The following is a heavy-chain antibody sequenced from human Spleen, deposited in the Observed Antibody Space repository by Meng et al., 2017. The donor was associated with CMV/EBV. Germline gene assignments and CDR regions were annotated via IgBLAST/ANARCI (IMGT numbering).Heavy chain of an antibody. J-gene: IGHJ4*02. V-gene: IGHV1-18*01. Sequence: ASVKVSCKASGYIFTSYGISWVRQAPGQGLEWMGWISAYNGNTNYAQKFQDRVTMTTDTSTSTAYLELRSLRSDDTAVYYCARDEAEYCRGLMCLDNRNDYWGQGTLVTVSS. CDR3: ARDEAEYCRGLMCLDNRNDY. CDR2: ISAYNGNT. D-gene: IGHD2-15*01. CDR1: GYIFTSYG.